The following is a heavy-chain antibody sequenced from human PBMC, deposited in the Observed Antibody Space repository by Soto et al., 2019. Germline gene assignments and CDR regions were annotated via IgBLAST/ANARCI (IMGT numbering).Heavy chain of an antibody. D-gene: IGHD3-3*01. V-gene: IGHV3-48*01. CDR2: ISSSSSTI. Sequence: GGSLRLSCAASGFTFSSYSMNWVRQAPGKGLEWVSYISSSSSTIYYADSVKGRFTISRDNAKNSLYLQMNSLRAEDTAVYYCARVFTIFGVAPTHMDVWGKGTTVTVSS. CDR1: GFTFSSYS. J-gene: IGHJ6*03. CDR3: ARVFTIFGVAPTHMDV.